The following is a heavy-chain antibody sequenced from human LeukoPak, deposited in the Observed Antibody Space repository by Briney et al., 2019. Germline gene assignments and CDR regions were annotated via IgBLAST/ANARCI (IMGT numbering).Heavy chain of an antibody. V-gene: IGHV3-30-3*01. CDR2: ISYDGSNK. Sequence: GTSLRLSCAASGFTFSSYAMHWVRQAPGKGLEWVAVISYDGSNKYYADSVKGRFTISRDNSKNTLYLQMNSLRAEDTAVYYCARGGYYDSSGYYWPFDYWGQGTLVTVSS. CDR1: GFTFSSYA. CDR3: ARGGYYDSSGYYWPFDY. J-gene: IGHJ4*02. D-gene: IGHD3-22*01.